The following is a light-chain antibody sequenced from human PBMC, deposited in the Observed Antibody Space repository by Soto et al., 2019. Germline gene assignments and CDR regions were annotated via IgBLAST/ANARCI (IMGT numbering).Light chain of an antibody. CDR3: QHYNTYSWFT. V-gene: IGKV1-5*03. Sequence: DIQMTQSPSTLSASVGDRVTITCRASQSISNWLAWYQQKPGKAPKLLIYQASSLESGVPSRFSGSGSGTEFTLTINSVQPDDLASYYCQHYNTYSWFTFGLWTKVDIK. CDR2: QAS. J-gene: IGKJ3*01. CDR1: QSISNW.